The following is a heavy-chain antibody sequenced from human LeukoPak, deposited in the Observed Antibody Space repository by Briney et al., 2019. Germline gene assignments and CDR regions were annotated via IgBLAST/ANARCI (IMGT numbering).Heavy chain of an antibody. Sequence: GGCLRLSCEVSGFTLSRYWMRWVRQAPGKGLEWLANLNLHLSPKYFVYSLKGPFTISRDNPTNSLYLQMNSLRAEDTAVYYCARQGTSSYYFAYCGQGTLFSVSS. CDR1: GFTLSRYW. V-gene: IGHV3-7*01. CDR2: LNLHLSPK. CDR3: ARQGTSSYYFAY. D-gene: IGHD1-1*01. J-gene: IGHJ4*02.